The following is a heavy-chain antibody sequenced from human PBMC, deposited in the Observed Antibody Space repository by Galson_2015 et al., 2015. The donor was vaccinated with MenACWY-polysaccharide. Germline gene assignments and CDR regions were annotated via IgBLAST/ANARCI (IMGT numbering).Heavy chain of an antibody. CDR1: GFNIDDYA. CDR2: INWNGNYI. CDR3: AKDIGKGFVMVRGLTVERAPYFCYGMDV. J-gene: IGHJ6*02. Sequence: SLRLSCAASGFNIDDYAVHWVRQAPGKGLEWVSSINWNGNYIGYADSVRGRFTISRDNARNSVYLQMNGLRREDTALYYCAKDIGKGFVMVRGLTVERAPYFCYGMDVWGQGTTVTVSS. D-gene: IGHD3-10*01. V-gene: IGHV3-9*01.